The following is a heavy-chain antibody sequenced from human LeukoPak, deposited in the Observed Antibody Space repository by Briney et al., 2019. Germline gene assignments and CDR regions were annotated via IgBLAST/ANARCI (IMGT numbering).Heavy chain of an antibody. J-gene: IGHJ4*02. D-gene: IGHD4-17*01. CDR3: AGLRGDY. CDR2: TSPDGSVT. V-gene: IGHV3-74*01. Sequence: GGSLRLSCTASGFTLSSYWMHWVRHVPGMGLVWVSQTSPDGSVTSYADSVKGRFTISRDNAKNTLYLQMNGLRVEDTAIYYCAGLRGDYWGQGILVTVSS. CDR1: GFTLSSYW.